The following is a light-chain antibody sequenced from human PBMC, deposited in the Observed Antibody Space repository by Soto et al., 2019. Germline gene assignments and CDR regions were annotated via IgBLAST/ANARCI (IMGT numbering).Light chain of an antibody. CDR2: AAS. CDR3: QQSYSTTWT. CDR1: QGISTY. J-gene: IGKJ1*01. Sequence: DIQMTQSPSSLSASVGDRVTITCRASQGISTYLNWYHQKPGKAPKLLIYAASSLQSGVPSRFSGSGSETDFTLTISSLQPEHFATYSCQQSYSTTWTFGQGTKVEIK. V-gene: IGKV1-39*01.